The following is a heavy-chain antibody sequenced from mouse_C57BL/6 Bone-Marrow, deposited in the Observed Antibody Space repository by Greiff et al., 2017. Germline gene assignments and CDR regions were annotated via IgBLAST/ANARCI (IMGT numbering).Heavy chain of an antibody. J-gene: IGHJ2*01. CDR1: GYTFTSYW. Sequence: QVQLQQPGAELVMPGASVKLSCKASGYTFTSYWMHWVKQRPGQGLEWIGVIDPSDSYTNYNQKFKGKSTLTVDKSSSTAYMQLSSLTSEDSAVYYCASQGSTSYFDYWGQGTTLTVSS. CDR3: ASQGSTSYFDY. V-gene: IGHV1-69*01. CDR2: IDPSDSYT.